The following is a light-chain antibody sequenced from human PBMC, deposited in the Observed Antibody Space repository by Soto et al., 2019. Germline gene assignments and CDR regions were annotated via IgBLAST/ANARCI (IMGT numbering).Light chain of an antibody. Sequence: IVLTQSPDTLSLSPGERATLSCRASQSVSSNYLAWYQQKLGQAPRLLIYDASRRATGIPDRFSGSGSGTEFTLTVSSLQSEDFAVYYCQQYGSPPITFGQGTRLEIK. V-gene: IGKV3-20*01. J-gene: IGKJ5*01. CDR3: QQYGSPPIT. CDR2: DAS. CDR1: QSVSSNY.